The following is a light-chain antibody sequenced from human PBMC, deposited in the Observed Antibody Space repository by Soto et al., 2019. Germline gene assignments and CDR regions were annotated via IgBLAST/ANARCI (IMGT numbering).Light chain of an antibody. CDR2: RNN. CDR1: SSNIGSNY. J-gene: IGLJ3*02. CDR3: AAWDDSLSGSWV. Sequence: QSVLTQPPSASGTPGQRFTISCSGSSSNIGSNYVYWYQQLPGTAPKLLIYRNNQRPSGVPDRFSGSKSGTSASLAISGLRSEDEADYYCAAWDDSLSGSWVFGGGTKLTVL. V-gene: IGLV1-47*01.